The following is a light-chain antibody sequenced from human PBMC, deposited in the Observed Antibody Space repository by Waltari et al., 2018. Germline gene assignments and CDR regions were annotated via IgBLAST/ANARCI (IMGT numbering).Light chain of an antibody. Sequence: QSALTQPASVSGSPGQSITISCTGTSSDVGGYNYVSWYQQHPGKAPNLMIYDVSNRRSGVSNRFSGSKSGNTASLTISGLQAEDEADYYCSSYTSSSTVVFGGGTKLTVL. CDR2: DVS. CDR3: SSYTSSSTVV. CDR1: SSDVGGYNY. J-gene: IGLJ2*01. V-gene: IGLV2-14*03.